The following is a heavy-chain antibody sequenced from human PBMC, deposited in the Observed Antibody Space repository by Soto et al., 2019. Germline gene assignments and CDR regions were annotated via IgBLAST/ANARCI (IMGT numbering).Heavy chain of an antibody. J-gene: IGHJ5*01. CDR1: GESVSSKSAA. Sequence: SQTLSITCAISGESVSSKSAAWNWIRQAPSRGLEWLGRTYYRSKWSTDYAVSLRGRITVNPDSSKNQFSLRLTSVTPEDTAVYYCARALAGSYDSWGQGTPVTVSS. D-gene: IGHD3-10*01. CDR3: ARALAGSYDS. V-gene: IGHV6-1*01. CDR2: TYYRSKWST.